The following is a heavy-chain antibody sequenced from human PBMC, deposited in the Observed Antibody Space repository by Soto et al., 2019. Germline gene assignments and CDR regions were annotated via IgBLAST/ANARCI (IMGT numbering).Heavy chain of an antibody. CDR2: ISYDGSNK. J-gene: IGHJ6*02. Sequence: PGGSLRLSCAASGFTFSSYAMHWVRQAPGKGLEWVAVISYDGSNKYYADSVKGRFTISRDNSKNTLYLQMNSLRAEDTAVYYCAAFAKNYYYYGMDVWGQGTTVTVSS. V-gene: IGHV3-30-3*01. CDR1: GFTFSSYA. CDR3: AAFAKNYYYYGMDV.